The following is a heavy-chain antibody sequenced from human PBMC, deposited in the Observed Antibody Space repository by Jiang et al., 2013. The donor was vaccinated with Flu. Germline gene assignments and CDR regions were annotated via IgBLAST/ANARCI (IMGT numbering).Heavy chain of an antibody. D-gene: IGHD3-3*01. CDR1: GFTFGDYA. CDR3: TRAGQILRFLEWLSDY. J-gene: IGHJ4*02. CDR2: IRSKAYGGTT. V-gene: IGHV3-49*03. Sequence: GLVQPGRSLRLSCTASGFTFGDYAMSWFRQAPGKGLEWVGFIRSKAYGGTTEYAASVKGRFTISRDDSKSIAYLQMNSLKTEDTAVYYCTRAGQILRFLEWLSDYWGQGTLVTVSS.